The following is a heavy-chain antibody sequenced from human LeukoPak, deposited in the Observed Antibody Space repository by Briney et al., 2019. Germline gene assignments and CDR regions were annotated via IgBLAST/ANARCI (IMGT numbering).Heavy chain of an antibody. CDR1: GYTFTSYG. V-gene: IGHV1-18*01. J-gene: IGHJ6*02. CDR3: ARHYYDSSGYYYQTPLYYYYGMDV. D-gene: IGHD3-22*01. Sequence: ASVKVSCKASGYTFTSYGISWVRQAPGQGLEWMGWISAYNGNTNYAQKLQGRVTMTTDTSTSTAYMELRSLRSDDTAVYYCARHYYDSSGYYYQTPLYYYYGMDVWGQGTTVTVSS. CDR2: ISAYNGNT.